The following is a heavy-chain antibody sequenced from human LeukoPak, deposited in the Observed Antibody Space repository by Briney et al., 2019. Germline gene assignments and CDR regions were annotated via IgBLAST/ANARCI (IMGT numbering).Heavy chain of an antibody. Sequence: NPGGSLRLSCAASGFTFSSYEMNGVRQAPGKGLEWVSYISSSSSTIYYGDSVKGGFTISRDNAKNSLYLQMNSLRAEDTAVYYCARAQSFYYYGMDVWGQGTTVTVSS. J-gene: IGHJ6*02. CDR1: GFTFSSYE. CDR3: ARAQSFYYYGMDV. CDR2: ISSSSSTI. V-gene: IGHV3-48*03. D-gene: IGHD4-11*01.